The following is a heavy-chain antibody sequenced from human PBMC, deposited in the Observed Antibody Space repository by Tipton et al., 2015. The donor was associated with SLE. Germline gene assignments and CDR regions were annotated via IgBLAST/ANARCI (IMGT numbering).Heavy chain of an antibody. J-gene: IGHJ4*02. V-gene: IGHV3-7*01. Sequence: SLRPSCAASGFTFSSYWMSWVRQAPGKGLEWVANIKQDGSEKYYVDSVKGRFTISRDNAKNSLYLQMNSLRAEDTAVYYCARGGMVVADYFDYWGQGTLVTVSS. CDR3: ARGGMVVADYFDY. CDR2: IKQDGSEK. D-gene: IGHD2-15*01. CDR1: GFTFSSYW.